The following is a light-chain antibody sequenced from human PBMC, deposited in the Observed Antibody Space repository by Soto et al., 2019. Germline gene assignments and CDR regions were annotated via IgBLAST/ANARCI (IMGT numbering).Light chain of an antibody. CDR2: RNN. CDR3: AAWDDSLSGPGV. CDR1: SSNIGSNY. J-gene: IGLJ2*01. Sequence: QSVLTQPPSASGTPGQRVTISCSGSSSNIGSNYVYWYQQLQGTAPKLLIYRNNQRPSGVPDRFSGSKSGTSASLAISGLRSEYEADYYCAAWDDSLSGPGVFGGGTKVTVL. V-gene: IGLV1-47*01.